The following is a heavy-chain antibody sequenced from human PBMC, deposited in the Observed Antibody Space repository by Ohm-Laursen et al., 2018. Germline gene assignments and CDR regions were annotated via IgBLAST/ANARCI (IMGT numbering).Heavy chain of an antibody. CDR1: GGSISSYY. CDR3: ARNQFQSPWDAFDI. V-gene: IGHV4-59*01. D-gene: IGHD5-24*01. Sequence: GTLSLTCTVSGGSISSYYWSWIRQPPGKGLEWLGYTYYSGSTNYNPSLKSRVTISLDTSKNQFSLRLSSVTAADTAVYYCARNQFQSPWDAFDIWGQGTMLTVSS. J-gene: IGHJ3*02. CDR2: TYYSGST.